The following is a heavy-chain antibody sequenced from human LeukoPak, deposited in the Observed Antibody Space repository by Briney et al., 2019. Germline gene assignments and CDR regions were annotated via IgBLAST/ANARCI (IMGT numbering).Heavy chain of an antibody. CDR1: GFTFSSYA. CDR2: MKTDGTRI. CDR3: ARGADHGGSYYPD. V-gene: IGHV3-74*01. D-gene: IGHD3-10*01. Sequence: GGSLRLSCAASGFTFSSYAMSWVRQAPGKGLEWVSRMKTDGTRIEYADSVKGRFTISRDNAKNTLFLQMSSLRVEDTAVYYCARGADHGGSYYPDWGQGTRVTVSS. J-gene: IGHJ4*02.